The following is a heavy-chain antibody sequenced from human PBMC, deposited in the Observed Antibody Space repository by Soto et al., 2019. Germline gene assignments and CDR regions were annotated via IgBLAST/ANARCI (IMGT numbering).Heavy chain of an antibody. CDR1: WCTIVDFA. Sequence: RLCSAVAWCTIVDFAVRRVRQAPGKGLDWASAISASGGHTYSADSVKGRFTISRDNSKNTLYLQMNSLRAEDTAIYYCAKGRPSEGFDPWGQGTLVTVSS. CDR2: ISASGGHT. V-gene: IGHV3-23*01. CDR3: AKGRPSEGFDP. J-gene: IGHJ5*02.